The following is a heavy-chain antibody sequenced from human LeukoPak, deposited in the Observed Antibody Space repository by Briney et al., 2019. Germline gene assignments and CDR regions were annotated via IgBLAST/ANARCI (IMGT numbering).Heavy chain of an antibody. D-gene: IGHD1-1*01. CDR1: GFTFSSYG. CDR2: IRYDGTNK. J-gene: IGHJ6*03. Sequence: GGSLRLSCAASGFTFSSYGVHWVRQAPGKGLEWVAFIRYDGTNKYYADSVKGRFTISRDNSKNTLYLQMNSLRAEDTAVYYCATDPGTSNYYYYYMDVWGKGTTVTVSS. V-gene: IGHV3-30*02. CDR3: ATDPGTSNYYYYYMDV.